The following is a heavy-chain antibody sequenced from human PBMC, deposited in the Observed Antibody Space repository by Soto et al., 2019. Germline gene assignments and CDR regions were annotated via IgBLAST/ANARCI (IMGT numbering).Heavy chain of an antibody. D-gene: IGHD2-2*01. CDR3: ARDAYCSSTSCPGNYYMDV. V-gene: IGHV4-34*01. CDR2: INHSGST. CDR1: SGSFSGYY. J-gene: IGHJ6*03. Sequence: SETLSLTCAVYSGSFSGYYWSWIRQPPGKGLEWIGEINHSGSTNYNPSLKSRVTISVDTSKNQFSLKLSSVTAADTAVYYCARDAYCSSTSCPGNYYMDVWGKGTTVTVSS.